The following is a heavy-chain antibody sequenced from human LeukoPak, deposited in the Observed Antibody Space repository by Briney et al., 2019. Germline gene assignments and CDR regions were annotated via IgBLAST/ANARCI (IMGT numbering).Heavy chain of an antibody. D-gene: IGHD3-10*01. V-gene: IGHV4-61*02. J-gene: IGHJ4*02. CDR3: ARDASSVPPDSGYYGAYYFDY. CDR2: IYTSGST. Sequence: PSETLSLTWTVSGGSISSGSYYWSWIRQPAGKGLEWIGRIYTSGSTNYNPSLKSRVTISVDTSKNQFSLKLSSVTAADTAVYYCARDASSVPPDSGYYGAYYFDYWGQGTLVTVSS. CDR1: GGSISSGSYY.